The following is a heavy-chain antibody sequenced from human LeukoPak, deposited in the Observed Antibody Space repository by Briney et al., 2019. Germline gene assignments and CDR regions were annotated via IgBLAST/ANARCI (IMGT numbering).Heavy chain of an antibody. CDR2: IYYSGST. CDR3: ARGGYYGSGNDFRFDP. Sequence: KPSETLSLTCTVSGGSITNKNYYWGWIRQPPGQGLEWIGSIYYSGSTYYNPSLKSRVTISVETSKNQFSLKLKSVTAADTAVYYCARGGYYGSGNDFRFDPWGQGTLVTVSS. D-gene: IGHD3-10*01. V-gene: IGHV4-39*07. CDR1: GGSITNKNYY. J-gene: IGHJ5*02.